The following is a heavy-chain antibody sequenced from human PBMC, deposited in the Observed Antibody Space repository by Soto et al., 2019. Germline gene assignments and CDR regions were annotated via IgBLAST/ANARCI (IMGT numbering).Heavy chain of an antibody. CDR1: GGSFSDYY. CDR2: IHLSGRV. CDR3: ARTPTRGASAWLDP. D-gene: IGHD1-26*01. Sequence: QVQLQQWGSGLLKPSETLSLTCAIYGGSFSDYYWHWIRQSPGKGLEWIGEIHLSGRVNFNPSLKSRTSLSMDTSRNQFFLTLRSVPAADTAVYFCARTPTRGASAWLDPWGRGHLVTVSS. V-gene: IGHV4-34*01. J-gene: IGHJ5*02.